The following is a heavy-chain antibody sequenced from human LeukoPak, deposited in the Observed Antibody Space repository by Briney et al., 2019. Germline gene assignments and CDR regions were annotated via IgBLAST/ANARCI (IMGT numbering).Heavy chain of an antibody. CDR1: GFTFSNAW. CDR3: TTGGGYCSSTSCYSPFDY. D-gene: IGHD2-2*02. J-gene: IGHJ4*02. V-gene: IGHV3-15*01. CDR2: IKSKTDGGTT. Sequence: PGGSLRLSCAASGFTFSNAWMSWVRQAPGKGLEWVGRIKSKTDGGTTDYAAPVKGRFTISRDDSKNTLYLQMNSLKTEDTAVYYCTTGGGYCSSTSCYSPFDYWGQGTLVTVSS.